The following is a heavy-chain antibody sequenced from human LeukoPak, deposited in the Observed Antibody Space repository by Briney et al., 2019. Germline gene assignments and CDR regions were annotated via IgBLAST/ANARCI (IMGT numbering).Heavy chain of an antibody. D-gene: IGHD6-13*01. CDR3: ARGQTGYSSSWSIH. V-gene: IGHV3-21*01. CDR2: ISSSSSYI. J-gene: IGHJ4*02. CDR1: GFTFSSCS. Sequence: PGGSLRLSCAASGFTFSSCSMNWVRQAPGKGLEWVSSISSSSSYIYYADSVKGRFTISRDNAKNSLYLQMNSLRAEDTAVYYCARGQTGYSSSWSIHWGQGTLVTVSS.